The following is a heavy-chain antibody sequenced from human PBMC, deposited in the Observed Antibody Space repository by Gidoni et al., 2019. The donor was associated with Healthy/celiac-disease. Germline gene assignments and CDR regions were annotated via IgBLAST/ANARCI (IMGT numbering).Heavy chain of an antibody. J-gene: IGHJ6*04. Sequence: QVQLVQSGAEVKKPGSSVKVSCKASGGPFSSYAISWVRQAPGQGLEWMGGIIPIFGTANYAQKFQGRVTITADKSTSTAYMELSSLRSEDTAVYYCARSPERITIFGVVIIDGMDVWGKGTTVTVSS. CDR3: ARSPERITIFGVVIIDGMDV. D-gene: IGHD3-3*01. CDR2: IIPIFGTA. V-gene: IGHV1-69*06. CDR1: GGPFSSYA.